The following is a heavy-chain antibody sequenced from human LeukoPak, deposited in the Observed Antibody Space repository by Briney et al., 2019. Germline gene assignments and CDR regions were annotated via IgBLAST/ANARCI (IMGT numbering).Heavy chain of an antibody. D-gene: IGHD6-13*01. V-gene: IGHV1-2*02. Sequence: PSVKVSCKASGYTFTGYYMHWVRQAPGQGLEWMGWINPNSGGTNYAQKFQGRVTMTRDTSISTAYMELSRLRSDDTAVYYCARVNRYYSSSWYNFDYWGQGTLVTVSS. CDR2: INPNSGGT. CDR1: GYTFTGYY. J-gene: IGHJ4*02. CDR3: ARVNRYYSSSWYNFDY.